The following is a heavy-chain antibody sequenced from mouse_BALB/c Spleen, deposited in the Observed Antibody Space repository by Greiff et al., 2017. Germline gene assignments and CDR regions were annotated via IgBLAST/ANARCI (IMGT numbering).Heavy chain of an antibody. V-gene: IGHV2-9*02. J-gene: IGHJ3*01. CDR3: ARGYYGRGFAY. D-gene: IGHD1-1*01. CDR2: IWAGGST. Sequence: VKLEESGPGLVAPSQSLSITCTVSGFSLTSYGVHWVRQPPGKGLEWLGVIWAGGSTNYNSALMSRLSISKDNSKSQVFLKMNSLQTDDTAMYYCARGYYGRGFAYWGQGTLVTVSA. CDR1: GFSLTSYG.